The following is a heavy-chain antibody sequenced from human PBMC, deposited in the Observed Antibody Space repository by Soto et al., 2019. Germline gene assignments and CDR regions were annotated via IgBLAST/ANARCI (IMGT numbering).Heavy chain of an antibody. CDR2: VSYDGSNK. J-gene: IGHJ4*02. CDR3: AKDQGSSWYEIDY. V-gene: IGHV3-30*18. Sequence: GGSLRLSCAASGFIFDSYGMHWVRQAPGRGLEWVALVSYDGSNKYYADFVKGRFSISRDNAKNSLYLQMNSLRAEDTAVYYCAKDQGSSWYEIDYWGQGTLVTVSS. D-gene: IGHD6-13*01. CDR1: GFIFDSYG.